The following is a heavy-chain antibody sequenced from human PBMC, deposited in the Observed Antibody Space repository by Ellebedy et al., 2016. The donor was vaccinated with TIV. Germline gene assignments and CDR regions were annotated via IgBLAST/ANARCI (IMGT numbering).Heavy chain of an antibody. J-gene: IGHJ5*01. V-gene: IGHV1-69*13. CDR1: GDTFSSYA. CDR3: ARDRITKTDMGNFFDS. CDR2: TIPIFETP. Sequence: AASVKVSCKVSGDTFSSYAIAWVRQAPGQGLEWMGGTIPIFETPNHAQKFQGRVTITADESPSTAYMELSSLRSEDTAVYYCARDRITKTDMGNFFDSWGQGTLVTVSS. D-gene: IGHD2-21*02.